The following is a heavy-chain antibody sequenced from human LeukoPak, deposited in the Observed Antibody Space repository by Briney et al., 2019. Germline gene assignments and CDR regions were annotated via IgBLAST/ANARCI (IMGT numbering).Heavy chain of an antibody. D-gene: IGHD4-17*01. V-gene: IGHV3-33*01. CDR3: TRDPPDYDDYGYFDL. CDR2: IWSDGNIK. CDR1: GFTFKRYV. J-gene: IGHJ2*01. Sequence: GGSLRLSCAASGFTFKRYVMHWVRQAPGKGLDWVALIWSDGNIKYYTDSVKGRFTISRDNSKNSLYLQMNSLRVEDTAIYYCTRDPPDYDDYGYFDLWGRGTLVTVSS.